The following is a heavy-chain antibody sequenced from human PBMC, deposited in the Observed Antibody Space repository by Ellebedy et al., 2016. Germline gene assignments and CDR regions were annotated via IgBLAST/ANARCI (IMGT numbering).Heavy chain of an antibody. J-gene: IGHJ4*02. CDR2: ISGSGGST. Sequence: GESLKISCAASGFTVSSNYMSWVRQAPGKGLEWVSAISGSGGSTTYADSVKGRFTISRDNAKNTLYLQMNSLRAEDTAVYYCATGVYYYDSSGYYPPIDHWGQGTLVTVSS. CDR3: ATGVYYYDSSGYYPPIDH. CDR1: GFTVSSNY. V-gene: IGHV3-23*01. D-gene: IGHD3-22*01.